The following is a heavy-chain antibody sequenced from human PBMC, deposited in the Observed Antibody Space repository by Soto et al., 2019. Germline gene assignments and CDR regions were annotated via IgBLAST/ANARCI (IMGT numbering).Heavy chain of an antibody. Sequence: QVQLQESGPGLVKPSQTLSLTCTVSGGSISSGGYYWSWIRQHPGKGLEWIGYIYYTGNTYYNPSLRSRVTISVETSKTQFSLKLSSVTAADTAVYYCASGGSDYDSSGRPSFYFGYWGQGTLVTVSS. CDR3: ASGGSDYDSSGRPSFYFGY. D-gene: IGHD3-22*01. J-gene: IGHJ4*02. CDR2: IYYTGNT. V-gene: IGHV4-31*03. CDR1: GGSISSGGYY.